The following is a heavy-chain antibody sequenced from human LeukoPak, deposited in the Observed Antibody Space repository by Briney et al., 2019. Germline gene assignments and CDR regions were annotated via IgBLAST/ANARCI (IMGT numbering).Heavy chain of an antibody. V-gene: IGHV4-31*03. CDR3: ARTPETDGSGSYYKFDF. Sequence: SQTLSLNCTVSGGSISSGGCYWNWIRQHPGKGLEWIGSIYYSGSTYYNPSLKSRVTISVDTSKNQFSLKLSSVTAADTAVYYCARTPETDGSGSYYKFDFWGQGTLVTVSS. J-gene: IGHJ4*02. CDR2: IYYSGST. D-gene: IGHD3-10*01. CDR1: GGSISSGGCY.